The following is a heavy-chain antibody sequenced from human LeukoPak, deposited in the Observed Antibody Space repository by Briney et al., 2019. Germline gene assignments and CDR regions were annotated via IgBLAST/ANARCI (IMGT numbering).Heavy chain of an antibody. CDR3: ARSSLKVGAFDFDY. CDR2: IYENGGTT. D-gene: IGHD1-26*01. CDR1: GFTFRSHA. V-gene: IGHV3-23*01. Sequence: GGSLRLSCVGSGFTFRSHAMSWVRQAPEKGLEFVSGIYENGGTTYYADSVKGRFTISRDNAKNSLYLQMNSLRAEDTAVYYCARSSLKVGAFDFDYWGQGTLVTVSS. J-gene: IGHJ4*02.